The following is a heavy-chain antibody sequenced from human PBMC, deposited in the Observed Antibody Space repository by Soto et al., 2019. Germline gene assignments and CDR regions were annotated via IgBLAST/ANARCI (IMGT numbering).Heavy chain of an antibody. J-gene: IGHJ4*02. Sequence: QINLKESGPTLVKPTQTLTLTCTFSGFSLSTSGVGVGWIRQPPGTALEWLAFLHRDDEKRYSPSLKSRPTTTEDNSKYQVLLTMTNSDPVDTATYYCVRTRVTCGSLGLVDNCGQGTLVTVAS. CDR2: LHRDDEK. CDR1: GFSLSTSGVG. CDR3: VRTRVTCGSLGLVDN. D-gene: IGHD6-19*01. V-gene: IGHV2-5*02.